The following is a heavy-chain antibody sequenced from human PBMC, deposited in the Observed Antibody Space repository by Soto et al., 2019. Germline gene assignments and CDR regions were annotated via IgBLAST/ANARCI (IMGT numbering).Heavy chain of an antibody. D-gene: IGHD5-18*01. CDR2: VYYGGST. CDR1: GGSVSSGDYY. V-gene: IGHV4-61*08. J-gene: IGHJ5*02. CDR3: ARIPVDTYMIYWFDP. Sequence: QVQLQESGPGLVSPSETLSLTCTVSGGSVSSGDYYWTWIRQPPGKGLECIGYVYYGGSTNYNPSLKSRVSISVETAKNQFALRLSSVTAADTAVYYCARIPVDTYMIYWFDPWGQGILVTVSS.